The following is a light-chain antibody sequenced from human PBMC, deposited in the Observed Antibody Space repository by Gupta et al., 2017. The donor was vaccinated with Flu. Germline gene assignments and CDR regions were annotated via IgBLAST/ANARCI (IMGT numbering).Light chain of an antibody. CDR1: QSSSTW. Sequence: SPATLSASVGDRVTITGRASQSSSTWLAWYQQKPGKATKLLNYKACNLESRVPSRFSGTGSGTVFTLIISRLQPDDFATYYCQQDNSYWTFGQGTKVEMK. V-gene: IGKV1-5*03. CDR2: KAC. J-gene: IGKJ1*01. CDR3: QQDNSYWT.